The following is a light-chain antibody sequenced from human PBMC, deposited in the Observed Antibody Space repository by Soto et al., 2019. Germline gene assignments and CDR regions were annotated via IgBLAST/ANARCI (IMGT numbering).Light chain of an antibody. CDR2: GNN. J-gene: IGLJ1*01. V-gene: IGLV1-47*01. CDR3: AAWDDSLYGYV. Sequence: QSVLTQPPSASGTPGQGVTISCSGSSSNIGSNYVYWYQQLPGTAPKLLIYGNNQRPSGVPDRFSGSKSGTSASLAISGLRSEDEADYYCAAWDDSLYGYVFGTGTKLTVL. CDR1: SSNIGSNY.